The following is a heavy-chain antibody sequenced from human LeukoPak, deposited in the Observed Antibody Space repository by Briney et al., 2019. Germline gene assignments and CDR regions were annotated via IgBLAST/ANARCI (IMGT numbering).Heavy chain of an antibody. V-gene: IGHV3-33*01. D-gene: IGHD6-19*01. J-gene: IGHJ4*02. CDR3: ARDKGAYSSGWPFDY. Sequence: GGSLRLSCAASGFTFSSYGMHWVRQAPGKGLEWVAVIWYDGSNKYYADSVKGRFTISRDNSKNTLYLQMNSLRAEDTAVYYCARDKGAYSSGWPFDYWGQGTLVTVSS. CDR1: GFTFSSYG. CDR2: IWYDGSNK.